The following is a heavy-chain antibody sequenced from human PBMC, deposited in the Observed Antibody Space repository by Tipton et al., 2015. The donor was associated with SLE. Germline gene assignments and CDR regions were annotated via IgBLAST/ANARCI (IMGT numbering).Heavy chain of an antibody. D-gene: IGHD1-14*01. CDR3: ARDRSGDFDY. V-gene: IGHV4-38-2*02. Sequence: TLSLTCAVSGYSISSGYYWGWIRQPPGKGLEWIGSIYHSGSTYYNPSLKSRVTLSVDTSKNQFSLKLSSVTAADTAVYYCARDRSGDFDYWGQGTLVTVSS. CDR1: GYSISSGYY. CDR2: IYHSGST. J-gene: IGHJ4*02.